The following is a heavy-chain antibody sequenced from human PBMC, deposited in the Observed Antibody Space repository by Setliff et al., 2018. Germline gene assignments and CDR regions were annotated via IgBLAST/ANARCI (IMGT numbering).Heavy chain of an antibody. Sequence: PGESLRLSCAASGFTFSSYAMSWVRQAPGKGLEWVSAISGSGGSTYYADSVKGRFTISRDNSKNTLYLQMNNLRAEDTALYYCAKDGYCSGGSCYTNWFDPWGQGTLVTVSS. CDR2: ISGSGGST. J-gene: IGHJ5*02. V-gene: IGHV3-23*01. CDR3: AKDGYCSGGSCYTNWFDP. D-gene: IGHD2-15*01. CDR1: GFTFSSYA.